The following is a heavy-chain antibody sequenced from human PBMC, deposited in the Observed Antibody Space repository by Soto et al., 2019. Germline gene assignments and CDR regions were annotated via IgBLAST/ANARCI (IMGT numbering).Heavy chain of an antibody. J-gene: IGHJ6*02. CDR3: ARSITYYDLWSGSPYYYYYGKVV. CDR2: IFSNDEK. Sequence: SGPTLVNPTETLTLTCTVSGFSLSNARMGVSWIRQPPGKALEWLAHIFSNDEKSYSTSLKSRLTISKDTSKSQVVLTMTNMDPVDTATYYCARSITYYDLWSGSPYYYYYGKVVWGQRTTVTVSS. D-gene: IGHD3-3*01. CDR1: GFSLSNARMG. V-gene: IGHV2-26*01.